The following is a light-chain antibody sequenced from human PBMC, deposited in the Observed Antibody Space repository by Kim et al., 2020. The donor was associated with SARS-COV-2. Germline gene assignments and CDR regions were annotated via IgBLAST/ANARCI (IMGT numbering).Light chain of an antibody. CDR1: KLGDKY. Sequence: SYELTQPPSVSVSPGQTASITCSGDKLGDKYACWYQQKPGQSPVLVIYQHNKRPSGIPERFSGSNSGNTATLTISGTQAMDEADYYCQAWDSRNVVFGGG. CDR3: QAWDSRNVV. J-gene: IGLJ2*01. V-gene: IGLV3-1*01. CDR2: QHN.